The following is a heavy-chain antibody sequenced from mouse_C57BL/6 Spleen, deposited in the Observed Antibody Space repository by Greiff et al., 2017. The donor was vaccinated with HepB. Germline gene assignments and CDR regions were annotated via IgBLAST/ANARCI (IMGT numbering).Heavy chain of an antibody. CDR2: IYPRSGNT. CDR3: ARLVGPRDGYYVDY. V-gene: IGHV1-81*01. J-gene: IGHJ2*01. CDR1: GYNFTSYG. D-gene: IGHD2-3*01. Sequence: QVQLQQSGAELARPGASVKLSCKASGYNFTSYGISWVKQRTGQGLEWIGEIYPRSGNTDYNEKFKGKATLTADKSSSTAYMELRSLTSEASAVYFCARLVGPRDGYYVDYWGQGTTLTVSS.